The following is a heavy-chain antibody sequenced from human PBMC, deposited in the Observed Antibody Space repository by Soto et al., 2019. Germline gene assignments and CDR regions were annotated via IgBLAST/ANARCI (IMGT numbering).Heavy chain of an antibody. CDR3: ASLLALDYGDYVDY. V-gene: IGHV4-59*01. CDR2: IYYSGST. J-gene: IGHJ4*02. Sequence: SETLSLTCTVSGGSISSYYWSWIRQPPGKGLEWIGYIYYSGSTNYNPSLKSRVTISVDTSKNQFSLKLSSVTAADTAVYYCASLLALDYGDYVDYWGQGTLVTVSS. CDR1: GGSISSYY. D-gene: IGHD4-17*01.